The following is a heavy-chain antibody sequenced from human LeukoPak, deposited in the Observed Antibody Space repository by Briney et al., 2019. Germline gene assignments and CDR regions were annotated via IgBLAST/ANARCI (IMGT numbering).Heavy chain of an antibody. CDR2: INPSGGST. CDR3: ARDYLTFRYCSSASCYTGYFDY. CDR1: GYTFTSYY. J-gene: IGHJ4*02. V-gene: IGHV1-46*01. D-gene: IGHD2-2*02. Sequence: GASVKVSCKASGYTFTSYYMHWVRQAPGQGLEWMGIINPSGGSTSYAQKFQGRVTMTRDMSTSTVYMEMSSLRSEDTAVYYCARDYLTFRYCSSASCYTGYFDYWGQGTLVTVSS.